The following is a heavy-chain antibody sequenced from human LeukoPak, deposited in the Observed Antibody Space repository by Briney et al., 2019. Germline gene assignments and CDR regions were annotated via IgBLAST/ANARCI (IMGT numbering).Heavy chain of an antibody. V-gene: IGHV4-59*02. J-gene: IGHJ4*02. CDR3: ARDPPEDEWNSFDY. D-gene: IGHD3-3*01. CDR2: IHYSGLT. Sequence: SETLSLTCTVSGGSVSGYYWNWIRQPPGKGLEWIGFIHYSGLTVYSPSLQSRVTMSVDTSRNQFSLGLRSVSAADTALYYCARDPPEDEWNSFDYWGQGTLVTVSS. CDR1: GGSVSGYY.